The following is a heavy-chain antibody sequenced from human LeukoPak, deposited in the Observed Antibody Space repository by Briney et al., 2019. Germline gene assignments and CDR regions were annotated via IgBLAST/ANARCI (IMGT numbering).Heavy chain of an antibody. V-gene: IGHV4-34*01. CDR2: INHSGST. CDR1: GGSFSGYY. Sequence: PSETLSLTCAVDGGSFSGYYWSWIRQPPGKGLEWIGEINHSGSTNYNPSLKSRVTISVDTSKNQFSLRLSSVTAADTAVYYCATGVIRTRITMVRGAERGYFDYWGQGTLVTVSS. CDR3: ATGVIRTRITMVRGAERGYFDY. D-gene: IGHD3-10*01. J-gene: IGHJ4*02.